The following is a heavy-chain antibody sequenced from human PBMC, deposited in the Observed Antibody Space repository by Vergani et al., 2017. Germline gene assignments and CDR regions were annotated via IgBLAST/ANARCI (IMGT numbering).Heavy chain of an antibody. CDR2: IYHSGST. CDR3: ARYFDLRPVDY. J-gene: IGHJ4*02. Sequence: QVQLQESGPGLVKPSETLSLTCAVSGYSISSGYYWGWIRQPPGKGLEWIGSIYHSGSTYYYPSLKSRVTISVDTSKNQFSLKLSSVTAADTAVYYCARYFDLRPVDYWGQGTLVTVSS. CDR1: GYSISSGYY. D-gene: IGHD3-9*01. V-gene: IGHV4-38-2*01.